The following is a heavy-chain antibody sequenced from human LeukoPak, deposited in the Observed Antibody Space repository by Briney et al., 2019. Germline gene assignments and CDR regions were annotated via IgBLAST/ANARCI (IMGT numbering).Heavy chain of an antibody. Sequence: GGSLRLSCAASGFTFSNCAMSWVRQAPGMGLVWVSRITGDGISTSCADSVKGRFTISRDNAKNTLYLQMISLRAEDTAVYYCARDTGWYFDLWGRGTLVTVSS. D-gene: IGHD4-17*01. CDR1: GFTFSNCA. V-gene: IGHV3-74*01. J-gene: IGHJ2*01. CDR2: ITGDGIST. CDR3: ARDTGWYFDL.